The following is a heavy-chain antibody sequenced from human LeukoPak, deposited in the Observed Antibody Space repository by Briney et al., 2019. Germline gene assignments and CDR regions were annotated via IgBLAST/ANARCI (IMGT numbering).Heavy chain of an antibody. Sequence: GGSLRLSCAASGFTFSYYAMSWVRQASGKGLEWVGRIRSKVYSYATAYAASVKGRLTISRDDSKNTAYLQMNSLKTEDTAVYYCSTTLVGGIDYWGQGTLVTVSS. J-gene: IGHJ4*02. CDR1: GFTFSYYA. CDR2: IRSKVYSYAT. CDR3: STTLVGGIDY. D-gene: IGHD1-26*01. V-gene: IGHV3-73*01.